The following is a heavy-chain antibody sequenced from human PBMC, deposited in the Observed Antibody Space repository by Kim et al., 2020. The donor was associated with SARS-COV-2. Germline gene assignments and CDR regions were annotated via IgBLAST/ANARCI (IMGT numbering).Heavy chain of an antibody. J-gene: IGHJ6*02. Sequence: ASVKVSCKVSGYTLTELSMHWVRQAPGKGLEWMGGFDPEDGETIYAQKFQGRVTMTEDTSTDTAYMELSSLRSEDTAVYYCATAGYYYGSGIPYYYYYYGMDVWGQGTTVTVSS. CDR2: FDPEDGET. V-gene: IGHV1-24*01. D-gene: IGHD3-10*01. CDR1: GYTLTELS. CDR3: ATAGYYYGSGIPYYYYYYGMDV.